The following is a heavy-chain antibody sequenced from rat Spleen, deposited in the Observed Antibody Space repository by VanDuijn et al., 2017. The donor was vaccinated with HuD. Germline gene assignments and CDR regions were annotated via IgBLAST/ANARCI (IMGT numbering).Heavy chain of an antibody. CDR3: STAGSGLDYYYAGGFDY. D-gene: IGHD1-6*01. CDR2: ISTGGVNT. CDR1: GFTFSNYY. Sequence: EVQLVESGGGLVQPGRSLKLSCAASGFTFSNYYMAWVRQAPTKGLEWVSYISTGGVNTYYRDSLKGRFTVSRDNAKSTLNLQMDSLRSEDTATYYCSTAGSGLDYYYAGGFDYWGQGTLVTVSS. J-gene: IGHJ3*01. V-gene: IGHV5-27*01.